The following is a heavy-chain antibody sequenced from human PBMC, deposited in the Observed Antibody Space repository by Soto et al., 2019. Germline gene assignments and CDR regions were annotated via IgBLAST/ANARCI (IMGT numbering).Heavy chain of an antibody. D-gene: IGHD2-15*01. CDR3: ASPVVVVAATPLDAEYFQH. CDR2: ISYDGSNK. CDR1: GFTFSSYA. J-gene: IGHJ1*01. Sequence: PGGSLRLSCAASGFTFSSYAMHWVRQAPGKGLEWVAVISYDGSNKYYADSVKGRFTISRDNSKNTLYLQMNSLRAEDTAVYYCASPVVVVAATPLDAEYFQHWGQGTLVTVSS. V-gene: IGHV3-30-3*01.